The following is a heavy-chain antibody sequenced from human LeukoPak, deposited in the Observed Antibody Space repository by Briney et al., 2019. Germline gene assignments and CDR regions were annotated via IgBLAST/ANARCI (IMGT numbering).Heavy chain of an antibody. D-gene: IGHD3-10*01. CDR3: TRDRAGTQSWVEFDL. J-gene: IGHJ5*02. CDR1: GFSVSSTY. Sequence: GGSLRLTCAASGFSVSSTYMSWVRQAPGKGLEWVSLIYTSGSTFYADSVMGRFTISRDNSKNTLFLQMNSLRAEDSAVYYCTRDRAGTQSWVEFDLWGQGTLVTVSS. CDR2: IYTSGST. V-gene: IGHV3-66*03.